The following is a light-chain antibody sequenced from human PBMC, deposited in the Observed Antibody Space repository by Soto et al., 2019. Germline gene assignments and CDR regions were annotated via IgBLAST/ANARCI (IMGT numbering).Light chain of an antibody. CDR2: DAS. V-gene: IGKV3-11*01. J-gene: IGKJ2*01. CDR3: QQRSSWPYT. CDR1: QRVSTS. Sequence: EIVLTQSPATLSLSPGERATLSCRTSQRVSTSLAWYQQKPGQAPRLLIHDASSRATGIPARFSGSGSGTDFTLTISSLESEDFAVYYCQQRSSWPYTFGQGTKLEIK.